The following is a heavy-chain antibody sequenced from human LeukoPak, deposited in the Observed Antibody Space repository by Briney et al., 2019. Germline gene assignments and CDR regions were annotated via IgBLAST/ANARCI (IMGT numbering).Heavy chain of an antibody. V-gene: IGHV4-4*07. Sequence: PSETLSLTCTVSGGSLSSYHWSWTRQPAGKGLEWIGRIYASGGTNYNPSLKSRVTMSVDTSKNHFSLKLSSVTAADTAAYYCARDERWSSYSYAMDVWGQATTVTVSS. CDR1: GGSLSSYH. CDR2: IYASGGT. D-gene: IGHD2-15*01. J-gene: IGHJ6*02. CDR3: ARDERWSSYSYAMDV.